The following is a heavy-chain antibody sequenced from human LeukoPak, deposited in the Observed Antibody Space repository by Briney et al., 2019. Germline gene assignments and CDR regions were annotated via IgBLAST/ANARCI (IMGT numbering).Heavy chain of an antibody. D-gene: IGHD4-23*01. J-gene: IGHJ4*02. CDR3: ARDYGGSSPFDY. V-gene: IGHV3-48*03. CDR2: ISSSDSTI. CDR1: GLTFSSYE. Sequence: GGSLRLSCAASGLTFSSYEMHWVRQAPGKGLEWVSYISSSDSTIYYADSVKGRFTISRDNAKNSLYLQMNSLRAEDTAVYYCARDYGGSSPFDYWGQGTLVTVSS.